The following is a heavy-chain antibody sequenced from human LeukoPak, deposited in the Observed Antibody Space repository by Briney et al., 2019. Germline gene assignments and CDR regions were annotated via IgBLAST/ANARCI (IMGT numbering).Heavy chain of an antibody. J-gene: IGHJ6*02. CDR2: INLNSGGT. CDR3: AREEWELAYYYYGMDV. CDR1: GYTFTGYY. V-gene: IGHV1-2*02. D-gene: IGHD1-26*01. Sequence: ASVKVSCKASGYTFTGYYMHWVRQAPGQGLEWMGWINLNSGGTNYAQKFQGRVTMTRDTSISTDYMELSRLRSDDTAVYYCAREEWELAYYYYGMDVWGQGPRSPSP.